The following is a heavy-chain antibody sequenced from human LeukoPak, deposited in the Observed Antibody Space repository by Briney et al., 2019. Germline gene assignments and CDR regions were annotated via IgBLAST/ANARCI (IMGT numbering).Heavy chain of an antibody. V-gene: IGHV3-74*01. D-gene: IGHD6-13*01. CDR3: ARGAAPDLYYFDY. J-gene: IGHJ4*02. Sequence: PGGSLRLSCAASGFTFSRYWMHWVRQAPGKGLVRLSRINTEGGSTNYADSVKGRFTISRDNAKNTLYLQLNSLRADDTAVYYCARGAAPDLYYFDYWAQGTLVTVSS. CDR1: GFTFSRYW. CDR2: INTEGGST.